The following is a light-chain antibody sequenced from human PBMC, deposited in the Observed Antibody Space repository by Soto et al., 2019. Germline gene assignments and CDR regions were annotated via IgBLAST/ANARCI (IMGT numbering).Light chain of an antibody. CDR1: QSVRSN. J-gene: IGKJ4*01. Sequence: EIMMTQSPATLSVSPGERATLSCRASQSVRSNLAWYQQKPGQAPRLLIYDASTRATGIPARFSGSGSGTEFTLTISSLQSEDFAVYYCQQYNNWPLTFGGGTKAEIK. CDR3: QQYNNWPLT. V-gene: IGKV3-15*01. CDR2: DAS.